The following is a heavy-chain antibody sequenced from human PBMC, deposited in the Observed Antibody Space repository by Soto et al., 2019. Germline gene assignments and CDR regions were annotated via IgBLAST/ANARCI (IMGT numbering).Heavy chain of an antibody. CDR3: TTDPTWGMTTVVTRDY. D-gene: IGHD4-17*01. CDR1: GFTFSNAW. Sequence: GGSLRLSCAASGFTFSNAWMSWVRQAPGKGLEWVGRIKRKTDGGTTDYAAPVKGRFTISRDDSKNTLYLQMNSLKTEDTAVYYCTTDPTWGMTTVVTRDYWGQVTLVTVSS. CDR2: IKRKTDGGTT. J-gene: IGHJ4*02. V-gene: IGHV3-15*01.